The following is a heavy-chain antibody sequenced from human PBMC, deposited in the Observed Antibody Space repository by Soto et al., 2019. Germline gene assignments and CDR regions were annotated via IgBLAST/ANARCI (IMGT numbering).Heavy chain of an antibody. Sequence: CGALSLSRAASGFSFSRYWMIWGRQAPGKGLDWVDNIKPYGGEKYYVDSVKGRFNISRDDAKNSLYLQMNSLRAEDTAVYYCARDTLSSSWNHYYYYGMNVWGQGTTVTVSS. CDR3: ARDTLSSSWNHYYYYGMNV. V-gene: IGHV3-7*01. CDR2: IKPYGGEK. D-gene: IGHD6-13*01. CDR1: GFSFSRYW. J-gene: IGHJ6*02.